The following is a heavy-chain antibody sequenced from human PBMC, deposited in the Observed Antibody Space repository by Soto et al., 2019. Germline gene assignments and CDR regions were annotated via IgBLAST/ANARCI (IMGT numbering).Heavy chain of an antibody. J-gene: IGHJ4*02. CDR1: GGSITNGGYY. V-gene: IGHV4-31*03. CDR2: IYYSGTT. CDR3: ARADSRGYTFEH. Sequence: QVQLQESGPGLVQPSQTLSLTCTVSGGSITNGGYYWSWIRQHPGKGLEWIGYIYYSGTTYYNPSIKSRLTISLDPSRNQFSLEVNSVSAADTAVYYCARADSRGYTFEHWGQGTLVTVSS. D-gene: IGHD3-22*01.